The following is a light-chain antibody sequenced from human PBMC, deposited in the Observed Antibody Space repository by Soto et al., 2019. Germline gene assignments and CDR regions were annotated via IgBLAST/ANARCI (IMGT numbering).Light chain of an antibody. Sequence: QSAVTQAPSVSGTPGQRVTISCSGSSSNIESNWVYWYQQLPGTAPKLLIYNNNQRPSGVPDRFSGSKSGNTASLTVSGLQAEDEADYYCSSYAGSNNFLFGGGTKLTVL. CDR1: SSNIESNW. CDR2: NNN. J-gene: IGLJ3*02. V-gene: IGLV1-44*01. CDR3: SSYAGSNNFL.